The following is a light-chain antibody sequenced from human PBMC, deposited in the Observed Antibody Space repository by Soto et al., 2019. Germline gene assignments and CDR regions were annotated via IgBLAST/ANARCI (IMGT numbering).Light chain of an antibody. CDR2: EAS. CDR3: QQLFMYPPT. V-gene: IGKV1-9*01. J-gene: IGKJ3*01. Sequence: DIQLTQSPSTLSASVGDRVIITCRASHDVGNYLAWYQQKPGKAPKHLIYEASNLRSGVPSRFSGSGSGTEFTLTITGLQPDDFATYYCQQLFMYPPTFGPGTKVDIK. CDR1: HDVGNY.